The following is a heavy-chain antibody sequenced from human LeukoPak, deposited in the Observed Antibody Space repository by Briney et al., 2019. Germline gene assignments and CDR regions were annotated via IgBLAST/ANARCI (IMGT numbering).Heavy chain of an antibody. CDR2: IKEDGSEK. V-gene: IGHV3-7*01. J-gene: IGHJ4*02. D-gene: IGHD5-24*01. CDR3: ARNGGMATASVFDY. Sequence: GSLRLSCAASGFTFKTYWMHWVRQAPGKGLEWVAIIKEDGSEKYYVGSVKGRFTISRDNSKNTLFLQMNSLRAEDTAVYYCARNGGMATASVFDYWGQGTLVTVSS. CDR1: GFTFKTYW.